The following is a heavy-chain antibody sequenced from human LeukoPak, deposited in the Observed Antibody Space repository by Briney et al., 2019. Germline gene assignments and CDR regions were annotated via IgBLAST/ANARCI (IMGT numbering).Heavy chain of an antibody. CDR2: ISSSSSYT. V-gene: IGHV3-11*06. J-gene: IGHJ5*02. D-gene: IGHD6-13*01. CDR1: GFTFSDYY. Sequence: GGSLRLSCAASGFTFSDYYMSWIRQAPGKGLEWVSYISSSSSYTNYADSVKGRFTVSRDNAKNSLYLQMNSLRDEDTAVYYCARERGVAAAGIWFDPWGQGTLVTVSS. CDR3: ARERGVAAAGIWFDP.